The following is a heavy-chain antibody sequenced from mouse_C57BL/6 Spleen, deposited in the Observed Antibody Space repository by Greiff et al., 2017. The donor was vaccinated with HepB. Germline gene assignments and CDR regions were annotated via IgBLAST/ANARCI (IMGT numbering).Heavy chain of an antibody. J-gene: IGHJ2*01. CDR1: GYAFTNYL. Sequence: VQVVESGAELVRPGTSVKVSCKASGYAFTNYLIEWVKQRPGQGLEWIGVINPGSGGTNYNEKFKGKATLTADKSSSTAYMQLSSLTSEDSAVYFCARDGDSNYPDYWGQGTTLTVSS. D-gene: IGHD2-5*01. CDR3: ARDGDSNYPDY. V-gene: IGHV1-54*01. CDR2: INPGSGGT.